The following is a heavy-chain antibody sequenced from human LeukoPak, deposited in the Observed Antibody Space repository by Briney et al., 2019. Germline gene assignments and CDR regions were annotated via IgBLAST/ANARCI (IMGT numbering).Heavy chain of an antibody. CDR3: ARDFGRVYCISSSCFVPWFDP. J-gene: IGHJ5*02. Sequence: TSETLSLTCTVSGASISSHYWGWVRQPPGKGLEWIGSIHHSGSTDYNPSPKSRGTMSVEKSKNQFSLRLTSVTASDTAVYYCARDFGRVYCISSSCFVPWFDPWGQGNLVTVSS. D-gene: IGHD2-2*01. CDR1: GASISSHY. CDR2: IHHSGST. V-gene: IGHV4-59*11.